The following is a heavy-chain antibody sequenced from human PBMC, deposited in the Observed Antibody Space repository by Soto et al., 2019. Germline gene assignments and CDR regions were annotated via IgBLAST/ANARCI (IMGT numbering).Heavy chain of an antibody. CDR1: GYTFTSYG. CDR3: ARDHWGYSYELFDYYYGMDV. V-gene: IGHV1-18*01. J-gene: IGHJ6*02. Sequence: QVQLVQSGAEVKKPGASVKVSCKASGYTFTSYGISWVRQAPGQGLEWMGWISAYNGNTNYAQKLQGRVTMTTDTTTSTADMERRRLRADDTAVYYGARDHWGYSYELFDYYYGMDVWGQGTTVTVSS. D-gene: IGHD5-18*01. CDR2: ISAYNGNT.